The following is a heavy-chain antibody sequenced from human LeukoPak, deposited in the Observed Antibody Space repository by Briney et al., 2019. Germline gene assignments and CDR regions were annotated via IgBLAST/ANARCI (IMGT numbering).Heavy chain of an antibody. CDR2: FYSGGNT. D-gene: IGHD6-13*01. Sequence: GGSLRLSCAASEFTVSNNYMSWVRQAPGKGLEWVSVFYSGGNTYYADSVKGRFTISRDNSKNTLYLQMNSLRAEDTAAYYCARGYRSSWGPHWYFDLWGRGTLVTVSS. J-gene: IGHJ2*01. CDR1: EFTVSNNY. V-gene: IGHV3-53*01. CDR3: ARGYRSSWGPHWYFDL.